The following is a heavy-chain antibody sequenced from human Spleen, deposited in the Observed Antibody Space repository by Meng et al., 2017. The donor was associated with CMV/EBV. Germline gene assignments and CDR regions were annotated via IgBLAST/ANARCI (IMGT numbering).Heavy chain of an antibody. CDR3: GRDYDFWSDFPGY. Sequence: KASGYNFTSYGISRVPQARGQGLEWMGSISPATGTTTYAQRLQGRLTMTRDTSTATVYMEMRSLRSEDTAVYYCGRDYDFWSDFPGYWGQGTLVTVSS. D-gene: IGHD3-3*01. V-gene: IGHV1-18*01. CDR2: ISPATGTT. CDR1: GYNFTSYG. J-gene: IGHJ4*02.